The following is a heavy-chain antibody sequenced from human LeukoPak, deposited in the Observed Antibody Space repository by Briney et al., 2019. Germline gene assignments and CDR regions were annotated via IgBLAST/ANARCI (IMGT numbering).Heavy chain of an antibody. CDR1: GFTFSSYS. Sequence: GGSLRLSCAASGFTFSSYSMNWVRQTPGKGLEWVSYISSSCSTIYYADSVKGRFTVSRDNAKNSLYLQMNSLRAEDTAVYYCARERIVGAEDYFDYWGQGTLVTVSS. J-gene: IGHJ4*02. CDR3: ARERIVGAEDYFDY. D-gene: IGHD1-26*01. V-gene: IGHV3-48*01. CDR2: ISSSCSTI.